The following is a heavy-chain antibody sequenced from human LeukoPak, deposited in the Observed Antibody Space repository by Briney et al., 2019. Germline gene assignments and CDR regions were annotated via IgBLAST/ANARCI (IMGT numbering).Heavy chain of an antibody. J-gene: IGHJ4*02. Sequence: VASVKVSRKASGYTFINHGISWVRQAPGQGLEWMGWISAYNGRTEYAQKFQDRVTMTTDTSTTTGYMELRSLRSDDTAVYFCGRWSPDPNDSWGQGTLVTVSS. D-gene: IGHD3-3*01. CDR1: GYTFINHG. V-gene: IGHV1-18*01. CDR2: ISAYNGRT. CDR3: GRWSPDPNDS.